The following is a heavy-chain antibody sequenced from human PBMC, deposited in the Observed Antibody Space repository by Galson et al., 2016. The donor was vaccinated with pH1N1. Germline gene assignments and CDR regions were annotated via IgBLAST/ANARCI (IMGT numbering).Heavy chain of an antibody. CDR1: GAIFSNYA. D-gene: IGHD5-18*01. CDR3: ARVSGYNSGYIDS. V-gene: IGHV1-69*13. CDR2: IVPLFGTA. J-gene: IGHJ4*02. Sequence: SVKVSCKASGAIFSNYAIHWVRQAPGQGLEWMGRIVPLFGTANYAQKFQGRVTITADEFMSTTYMELSSLRSDDTAVYYCARVSGYNSGYIDSWGQGTLVTVSS.